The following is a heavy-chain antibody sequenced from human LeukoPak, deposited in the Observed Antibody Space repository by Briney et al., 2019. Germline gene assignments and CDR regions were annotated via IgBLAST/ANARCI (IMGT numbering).Heavy chain of an antibody. CDR1: GYTFSSYG. V-gene: IGHV1-18*01. D-gene: IGHD3-22*01. Sequence: GASVKVSCTASGYTFSSYGISWVRQAPGQELEWMGWISAYNGNTNYAQKLQGRVTMTTDTSTSTAYMELRSLRSDDTAVYYCARVTRPYYYDSSGSYFDYWGQGTLVTVSS. CDR3: ARVTRPYYYDSSGSYFDY. J-gene: IGHJ4*02. CDR2: ISAYNGNT.